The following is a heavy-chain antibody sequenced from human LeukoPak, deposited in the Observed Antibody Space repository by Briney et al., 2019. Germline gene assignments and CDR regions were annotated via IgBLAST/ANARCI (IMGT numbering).Heavy chain of an antibody. D-gene: IGHD2-15*01. CDR1: GYTFTSYY. CDR2: INPSGGST. J-gene: IGHJ4*02. V-gene: IGHV1-46*01. Sequence: ASVKVSCKASGYTFTSYYMHWVRQAPGQGLEWIGIINPSGGSTSYAQKFQGRVTMTRNTSISTAYMELSSLRSEDTAVYYCARGRRRVVVAADYYFDYWGQGTLVTVSS. CDR3: ARGRRRVVVAADYYFDY.